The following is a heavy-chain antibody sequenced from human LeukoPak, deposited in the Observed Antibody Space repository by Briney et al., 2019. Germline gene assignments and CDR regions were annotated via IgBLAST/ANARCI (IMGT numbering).Heavy chain of an antibody. CDR3: AKVTDSGGYFPSDY. Sequence: GGSLRLSCAASGFTFSRHAMHWVRQAPGKGLEWVAVIWYDGSNKYYADSVKGRSTISRDNSNNTLYLQLNSLRADDTAVYYCAKVTDSGGYFPSDYWGQGTLVTVSS. V-gene: IGHV3-33*06. CDR2: IWYDGSNK. D-gene: IGHD3-22*01. J-gene: IGHJ4*02. CDR1: GFTFSRHA.